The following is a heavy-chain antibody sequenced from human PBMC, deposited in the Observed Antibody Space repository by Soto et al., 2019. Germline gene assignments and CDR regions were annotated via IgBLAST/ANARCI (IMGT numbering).Heavy chain of an antibody. Sequence: GASAEVASASSGYTLTSYDIHWVRQAPGQGLEWMGMINPSGGSTSYAQKFQGRVTMTRDTSTSTVYMELSSLRSEDTAVYYCARDRGHCGGDCNSREYFQHWGQGTLVTVSS. CDR1: GYTLTSYD. D-gene: IGHD2-21*02. J-gene: IGHJ1*01. CDR2: INPSGGST. V-gene: IGHV1-46*01. CDR3: ARDRGHCGGDCNSREYFQH.